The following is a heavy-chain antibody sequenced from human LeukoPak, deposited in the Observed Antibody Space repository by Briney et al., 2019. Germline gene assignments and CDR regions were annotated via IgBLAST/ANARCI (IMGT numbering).Heavy chain of an antibody. J-gene: IGHJ4*02. CDR1: GGSFSGYY. V-gene: IGHV4-34*01. D-gene: IGHD3-3*01. CDR2: INHSGST. Sequence: PSETLSLTCAVYGGSFSGYYWSWIRQPPGKGLEWIGEINHSGSTNYNPSLKSRVTISVDTSKNQFSLKLSSVTAADTAVYYCARSRKRFLEWTPPYYFGYWGQGTLVTVSS. CDR3: ARSRKRFLEWTPPYYFGY.